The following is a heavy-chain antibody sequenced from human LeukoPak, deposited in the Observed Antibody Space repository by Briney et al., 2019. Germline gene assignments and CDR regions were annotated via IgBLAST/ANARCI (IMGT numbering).Heavy chain of an antibody. V-gene: IGHV3-23*01. CDR1: GFYFANYA. D-gene: IGHD3-10*01. CDR3: ARVHRTVRGADFYYFYYMDV. J-gene: IGHJ6*03. Sequence: GGSLRLSRAASGFYFANYAMSGVRQAPGKGLEWVSATVGGGSPNTYHADSVKGRFTISRDNSKNTLYLQMNSLRVEDTAVYYCARVHRTVRGADFYYFYYMDVWGKGTTVTISS. CDR2: TVGGGSPNT.